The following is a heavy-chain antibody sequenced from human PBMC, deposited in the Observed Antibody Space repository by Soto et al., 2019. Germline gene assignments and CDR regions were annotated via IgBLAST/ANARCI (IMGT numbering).Heavy chain of an antibody. CDR2: IYYNGRT. J-gene: IGHJ4*02. CDR1: GVSISTYY. V-gene: IGHV4-59*01. CDR3: ARDGSGYDFWSGPYFFDY. D-gene: IGHD3-3*01. Sequence: PSETLSLTCTVSGVSISTYYLIWIRQPPGKGLEWIGYIYYNGRTNYNPSLESRVTISLDTSKSQFSLKLSSVSAADTAVYYCARDGSGYDFWSGPYFFDYWGPGTLVTVSS.